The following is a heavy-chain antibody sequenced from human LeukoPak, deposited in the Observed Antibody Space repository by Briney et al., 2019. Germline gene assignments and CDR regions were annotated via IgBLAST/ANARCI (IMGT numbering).Heavy chain of an antibody. D-gene: IGHD3-3*01. CDR1: GFTFSSYW. CDR2: IKQDGSEK. CDR3: ARSPTSGYDFWSGYYYYGMDV. J-gene: IGHJ6*02. Sequence: GGPLRLSCAASGFTFSSYWMSWVRQAPGKGLEWVANIKQDGSEKYYVDSVKGRFTISRDNAKNSLYLQMNSLRAEDTAVYYCARSPTSGYDFWSGYYYYGMDVWGQGTTVTVSS. V-gene: IGHV3-7*03.